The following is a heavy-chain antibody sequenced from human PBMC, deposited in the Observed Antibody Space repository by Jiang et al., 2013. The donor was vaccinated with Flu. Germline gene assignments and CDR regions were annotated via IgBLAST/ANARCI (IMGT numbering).Heavy chain of an antibody. V-gene: IGHV2-70*04. CDR2: VDWDDEK. CDR1: GFSVNTTGTR. Sequence: KPTQTLTLTCTLSGFSVNTTGTRTAWVRQPPGKALEWVARVDWDDEKFYSLLLEPRVTISKDSPQNQVVLTMTNVKPLDTATYYCARMTDSEAFDFWGQGTMVTVSS. CDR3: ARMTDSEAFDF. J-gene: IGHJ3*01.